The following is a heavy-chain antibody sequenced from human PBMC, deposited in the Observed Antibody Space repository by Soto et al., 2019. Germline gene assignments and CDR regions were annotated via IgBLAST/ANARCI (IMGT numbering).Heavy chain of an antibody. D-gene: IGHD6-13*01. CDR3: ARETGLRSSGWSYYFDF. V-gene: IGHV3-48*02. CDR2: ISGSGGTI. Sequence: EVQLVESGGGMVQPGAALRLSCAASGFTLSSYSMHWVRQAPGKGLEWVSYISGSGGTIYYADSVKGRFTISRDNAKNSLSVQMNSLRDEYTAVYFCARETGLRSSGWSYYFDFWGQGTRVTVSS. CDR1: GFTLSSYS. J-gene: IGHJ4*02.